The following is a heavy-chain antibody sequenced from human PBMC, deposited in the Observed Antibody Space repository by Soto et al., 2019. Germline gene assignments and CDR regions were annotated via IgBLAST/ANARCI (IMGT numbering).Heavy chain of an antibody. CDR2: ISAYNGNT. V-gene: IGHV1-18*01. CDR1: RYTFTSYG. CDR3: SIFLGVRSSSWSDSDAFDI. J-gene: IGHJ3*02. D-gene: IGHD6-13*01. Sequence: SVKVSCKASRYTFTSYGISWVRQAPAKGVEWMGWISAYNGNTNYAQKLQGRVTMTTDTSTSTAYMELRSLRSDDTAVYYCSIFLGVRSSSWSDSDAFDIWGQGTRVTVS.